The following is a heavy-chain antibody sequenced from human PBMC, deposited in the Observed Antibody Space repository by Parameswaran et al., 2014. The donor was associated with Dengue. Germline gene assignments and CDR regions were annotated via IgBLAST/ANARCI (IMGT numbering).Heavy chain of an antibody. D-gene: IGHD7-27*01. CDR3: ARCRTNWGSDFDY. Sequence: ASETLSLTCTVSGGSITNSNDYWGWIRQSPGKGLEWIGNIYYSGTTDYNPSLTSRVSFSVDTSKNQFSLRLRSVTAADTAVYFCARCRTNWGSDFDYWGQGILVTVSS. J-gene: IGHJ4*02. CDR2: IYYSGTT. V-gene: IGHV4-39*01. CDR1: GGSITNSNDY.